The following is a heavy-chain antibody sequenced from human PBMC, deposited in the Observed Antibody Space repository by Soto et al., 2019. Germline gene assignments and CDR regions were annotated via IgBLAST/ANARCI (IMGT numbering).Heavy chain of an antibody. CDR2: IYYSGST. CDR1: GGSISSSSYY. CDR3: ARHTPAISISDH. Sequence: QLQLQESGPGLVKPSETLSLTCTVSGGSISSSSYYWGWIRQPPGKGLESIGSIYYSGSTYYNPSLKSRVTISVDTSKNQFSLKLSSVSAADMAVYYCARHTPAISISDHWGQGTLVTVSS. J-gene: IGHJ4*02. V-gene: IGHV4-39*01. D-gene: IGHD2-15*01.